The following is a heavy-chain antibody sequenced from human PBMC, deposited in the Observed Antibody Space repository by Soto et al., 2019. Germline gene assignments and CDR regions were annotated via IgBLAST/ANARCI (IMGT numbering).Heavy chain of an antibody. Sequence: QVQLVQSGAEVKKPGASVQVSCKASGYTFFTYGITWVRQAPGQGLEWMGWISTYDGNTDYAQKLQGRVTMTTDTSTRPAYMELRSLRSDDTAVYYCARKSSSSSWFDPWGQGTLVTVSS. V-gene: IGHV1-18*01. CDR1: GYTFFTYG. CDR2: ISTYDGNT. D-gene: IGHD6-6*01. J-gene: IGHJ5*02. CDR3: ARKSSSSSWFDP.